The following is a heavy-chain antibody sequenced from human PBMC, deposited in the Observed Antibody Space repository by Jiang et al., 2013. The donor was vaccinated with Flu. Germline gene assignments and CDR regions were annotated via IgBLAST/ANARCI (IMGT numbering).Heavy chain of an antibody. V-gene: IGHV3-66*01. Sequence: VQLLESGGGLAQPGGSLRLSCAASGFTVSNSYMSWVRQAPGKGLEWVSVIYSGGSTYYADSVKGRFTISRDISKSTLYLQMNSLRAEDTALYYCASGGPRIVRYLQYWGQGTLVTVSS. CDR3: ASGGPRIVRYLQY. CDR2: IYSGGST. D-gene: IGHD3-22*01. J-gene: IGHJ1*01. CDR1: GFTVSNSY.